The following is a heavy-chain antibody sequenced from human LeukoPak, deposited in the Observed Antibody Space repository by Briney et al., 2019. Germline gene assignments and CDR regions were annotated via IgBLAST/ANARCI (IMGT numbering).Heavy chain of an antibody. CDR1: GYTFTDYY. D-gene: IGHD3-10*01. J-gene: IGHJ4*02. Sequence: ASVKISCKVSGYTFTDYYMHWVQQAPGKGLEWMGLVDPEDGETIYAEKLQGRVTITADTSTDTAYMELSSLRSEDTAVYYCATGSHRRFGIDYWGQGTLVTVSS. CDR3: ATGSHRRFGIDY. CDR2: VDPEDGET. V-gene: IGHV1-69-2*01.